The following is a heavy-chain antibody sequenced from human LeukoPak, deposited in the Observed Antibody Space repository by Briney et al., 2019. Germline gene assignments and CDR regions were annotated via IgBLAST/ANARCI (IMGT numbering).Heavy chain of an antibody. J-gene: IGHJ4*02. Sequence: PGGSLRLSCAASGFTFSGSAMHWVRQASGKGLEWVGRIRSKANSYATAYAASVKGRFTTSRDDSKNTAYLQMNSLKTEDTAVYYCTRGLLYSGSYDYWGQGTLVTVSS. CDR3: TRGLLYSGSYDY. CDR2: IRSKANSYAT. V-gene: IGHV3-73*01. CDR1: GFTFSGSA. D-gene: IGHD1-26*01.